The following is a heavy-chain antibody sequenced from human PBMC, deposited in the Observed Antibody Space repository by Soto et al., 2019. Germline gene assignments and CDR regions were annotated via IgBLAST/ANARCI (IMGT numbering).Heavy chain of an antibody. CDR2: IYYGGST. V-gene: IGHV4-31*03. Sequence: QVQLQESGPGLVKPSQTLSLTCTVSGGSISSGDYYWSWIRQHPGKGLEWIGYIYYGGSTYYNPSLKSRVTISVDPSKNQFSLKLSSVTAADTAVYYCARWWSGSRQGFDPWGQGTLVTVSS. CDR1: GGSISSGDYY. J-gene: IGHJ5*02. D-gene: IGHD3-3*01. CDR3: ARWWSGSRQGFDP.